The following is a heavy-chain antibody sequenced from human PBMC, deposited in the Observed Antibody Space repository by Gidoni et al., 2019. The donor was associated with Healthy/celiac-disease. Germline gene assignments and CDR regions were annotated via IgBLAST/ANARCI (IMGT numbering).Heavy chain of an antibody. CDR2: IYWDDDK. D-gene: IGHD3-10*01. J-gene: IGHJ4*02. CDR3: AHDYGIEGIPVFDY. Sequence: QITLKESGPTLVKPTQPLTLTCTFSGFSLTTSGVGVGWIRQPPGQALEWLALIYWDDDKRYSPSLKSRLTITKDTSKNQVVLTMTNMDPVDTATYYCAHDYGIEGIPVFDYWGQGTLVTVSS. CDR1: GFSLTTSGVG. V-gene: IGHV2-5*02.